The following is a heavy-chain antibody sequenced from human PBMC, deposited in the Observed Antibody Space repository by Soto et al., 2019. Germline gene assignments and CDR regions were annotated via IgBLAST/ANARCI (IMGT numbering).Heavy chain of an antibody. CDR2: VYHSGTT. CDR3: ATSLHLGMYYFDS. J-gene: IGHJ4*02. CDR1: GGSISSSNW. Sequence: SETLSLTCGVSGGSISSSNWWSWVRQPPGKGLEWIGEVYHSGTTNYDPSLKSRVTISVDKSKNQFSLKLTSVTAADTAMYYCATSLHLGMYYFDSWGQGTPVTVS. D-gene: IGHD1-26*01. V-gene: IGHV4-4*02.